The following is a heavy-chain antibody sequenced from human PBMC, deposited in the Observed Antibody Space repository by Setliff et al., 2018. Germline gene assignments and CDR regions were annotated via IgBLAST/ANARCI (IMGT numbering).Heavy chain of an antibody. V-gene: IGHV4-59*08. CDR3: ARHRAEDYYGSGTIIWGWFDP. J-gene: IGHJ5*02. Sequence: PSETLSLTCTVSGGSISSYYWSWIRQPPGKGLEWIGYIYYSGSTNYNPSLKSRVTISVDTSKNQFSLKLSSVTAADTAVYYCARHRAEDYYGSGTIIWGWFDPWGQGTLVTVSS. CDR1: GGSISSYY. CDR2: IYYSGST. D-gene: IGHD3-10*01.